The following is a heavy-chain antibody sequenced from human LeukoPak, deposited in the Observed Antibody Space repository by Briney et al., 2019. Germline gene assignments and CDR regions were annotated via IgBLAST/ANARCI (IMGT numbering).Heavy chain of an antibody. CDR3: ATNAAAAPDDTFDI. CDR2: VSHSGNT. J-gene: IGHJ3*02. Sequence: SETLSLTCTVSGGSINGYHWSWIRQPPGKGLEWIGYVSHSGNTNYNPSPKSRVTISMDRSKNQFSLKLSSVTAADTAVYYCATNAAAAPDDTFDIWGQGTLVTVSS. V-gene: IGHV4-59*01. D-gene: IGHD6-13*01. CDR1: GGSINGYH.